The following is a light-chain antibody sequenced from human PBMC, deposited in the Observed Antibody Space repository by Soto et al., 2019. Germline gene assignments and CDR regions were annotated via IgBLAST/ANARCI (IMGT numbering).Light chain of an antibody. CDR1: SSDVGGYNY. V-gene: IGLV2-14*01. J-gene: IGLJ1*01. Sequence: QSALTQPASVSGSPGQSITISCTGTSSDVGGYNYVSWYQHHPGKAPKLMIYEVTNRPSGVSNRFSGSKSGNTASLTISRLQAEDEADYYCSSYTSSSSPDVFGTGTKLTVL. CDR3: SSYTSSSSPDV. CDR2: EVT.